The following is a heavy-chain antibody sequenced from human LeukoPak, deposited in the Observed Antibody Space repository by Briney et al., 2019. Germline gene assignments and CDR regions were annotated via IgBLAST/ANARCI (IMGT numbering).Heavy chain of an antibody. CDR3: ASESSGRMDDAFDI. CDR2: ISAYDGNT. V-gene: IGHV1-18*01. Sequence: GASEKVSCKASGYTFTTYGISWVRQAPGQGLEWMGWISAYDGNTNYAQKFQGTVTMTTDTSTSTAYMELRSLRSDDTAVYYCASESSGRMDDAFDIWGQGTMVTVSS. CDR1: GYTFTTYG. D-gene: IGHD6-19*01. J-gene: IGHJ3*02.